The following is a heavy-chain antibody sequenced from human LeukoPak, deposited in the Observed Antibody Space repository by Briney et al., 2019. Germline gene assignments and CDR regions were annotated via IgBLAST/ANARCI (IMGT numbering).Heavy chain of an antibody. D-gene: IGHD5-18*01. J-gene: IGHJ6*03. Sequence: GGTLRLSCAASGFTFSSYGMSWVRQAPGKGLEWVSAISGSGGSTYYADSVKGRFTISRDNSKNTLYLQMNSLRAEDTAVYYCARCSYSYGYYYYYYMDVWGKGTTVTVSS. CDR1: GFTFSSYG. CDR2: ISGSGGST. CDR3: ARCSYSYGYYYYYYMDV. V-gene: IGHV3-23*01.